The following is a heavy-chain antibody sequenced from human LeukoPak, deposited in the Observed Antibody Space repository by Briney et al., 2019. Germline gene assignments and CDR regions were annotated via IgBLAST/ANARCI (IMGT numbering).Heavy chain of an antibody. J-gene: IGHJ3*02. CDR2: ISYDGSNK. Sequence: GGSLRLSCAASGFTFSSYSMNWVRQAPGKGLEWVAVISYDGSNKYYADSVKGRFTISRDNSKNTLYLQMNSLRAEDTAVYYCARGYYDSSGYYLWVAYPHAFDIWGQGTMVTVSS. CDR1: GFTFSSYS. V-gene: IGHV3-30*03. CDR3: ARGYYDSSGYYLWVAYPHAFDI. D-gene: IGHD3-22*01.